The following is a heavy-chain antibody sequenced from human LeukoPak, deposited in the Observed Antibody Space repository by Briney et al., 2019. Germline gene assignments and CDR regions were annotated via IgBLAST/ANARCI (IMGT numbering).Heavy chain of an antibody. CDR3: AKLGYDSSGTPRLVDY. D-gene: IGHD3-22*01. CDR1: GFTVSSNY. Sequence: PGGSLRLSCAASGFTVSSNYMSWVRQAPGKGLDWVSVIYGGGRTFSADSVKGRFTISRDNSKNTLDLQINSLRPEDTAVYFCAKLGYDSSGTPRLVDYWGQGTLVTVSS. J-gene: IGHJ4*02. CDR2: IYGGGRT. V-gene: IGHV3-66*04.